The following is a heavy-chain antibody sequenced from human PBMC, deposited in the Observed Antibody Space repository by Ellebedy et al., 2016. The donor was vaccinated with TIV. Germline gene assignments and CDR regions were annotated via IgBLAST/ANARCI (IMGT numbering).Heavy chain of an antibody. CDR2: ISAYNGDT. CDR3: ARAVIAAADTSWFDP. V-gene: IGHV1-18*01. Sequence: AASVKVSCKASGYTFTNYGISWMRQAPGQGLEWMGWISAYNGDTNYAQKLQGRVTMTTDTSTSTAYMELRSLRSDDTAVYYCARAVIAAADTSWFDPWGQGTLVTVSS. J-gene: IGHJ5*02. CDR1: GYTFTNYG. D-gene: IGHD6-13*01.